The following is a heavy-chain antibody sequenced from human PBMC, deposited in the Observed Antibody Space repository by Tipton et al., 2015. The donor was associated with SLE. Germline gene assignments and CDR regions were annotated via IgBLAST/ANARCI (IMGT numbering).Heavy chain of an antibody. V-gene: IGHV3-9*01. CDR3: AKDIGQGASSAFDI. D-gene: IGHD2-2*01. J-gene: IGHJ3*02. Sequence: SLRLSCTAAGFTFDDYAMHWVRQAPGKGLEWVSGISWNSGSIGYADSVKGRFTISRDNAKNSLYLQMNSLRAEDTALYYCAKDIGQGASSAFDIWGQGTMVTVSS. CDR1: GFTFDDYA. CDR2: ISWNSGSI.